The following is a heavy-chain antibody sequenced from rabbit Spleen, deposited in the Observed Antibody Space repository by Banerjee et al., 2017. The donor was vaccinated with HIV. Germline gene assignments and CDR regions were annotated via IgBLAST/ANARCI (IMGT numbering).Heavy chain of an antibody. Sequence: QSLEESGGDLVKPGASLTLTCTASGFSFSSSVYMCWVRQAPGKGLEWIACIYAGSSGTTYYASWAKGRFTISKTSSTTVTLQMTSLTAADTATYFCARQTYAAAGGYGGAAFDPWGQGTLVTVS. CDR3: ARQTYAAAGGYGGAAFDP. CDR2: IYAGSSGTT. V-gene: IGHV1S40*01. D-gene: IGHD4-2*01. CDR1: GFSFSSSVY. J-gene: IGHJ2*01.